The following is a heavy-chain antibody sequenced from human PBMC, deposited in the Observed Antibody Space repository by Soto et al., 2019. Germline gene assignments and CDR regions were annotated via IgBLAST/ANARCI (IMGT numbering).Heavy chain of an antibody. CDR1: GFTLSSYG. V-gene: IGHV3-30*18. CDR3: AKTAGYDYVWGSSGLDP. CDR2: ISYDGSDK. J-gene: IGHJ5*02. D-gene: IGHD3-16*01. Sequence: GXSLRLSCAGSGFTLSSYGLHWFRQAPVNGLEWVAVISYDGSDKYYGDSVKGRFTISRDDSKNTLYLQMNSLRVEDTAIYYCAKTAGYDYVWGSSGLDPWGQGTLVTVSS.